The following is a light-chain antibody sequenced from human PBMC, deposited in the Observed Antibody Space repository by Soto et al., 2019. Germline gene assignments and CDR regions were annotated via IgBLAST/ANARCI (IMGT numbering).Light chain of an antibody. CDR3: CSYTSSRAYV. V-gene: IGLV2-14*01. Sequence: QSALTQPASVSGSPGQSITISCTGTRTDVGGYNFVSWYQQHPGKAPKLIIYEVSNRPSGVSNRFSGSKSDNTASLTISGLQAEDEADYYCCSYTSSRAYVFGIGTKVTVL. CDR2: EVS. J-gene: IGLJ1*01. CDR1: RTDVGGYNF.